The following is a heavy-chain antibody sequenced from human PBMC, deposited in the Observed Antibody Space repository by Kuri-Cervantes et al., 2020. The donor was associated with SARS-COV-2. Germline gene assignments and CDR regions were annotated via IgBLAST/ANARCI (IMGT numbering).Heavy chain of an antibody. V-gene: IGHV3-7*01. J-gene: IGHJ4*02. CDR2: IKPEGGEK. CDR1: GFTFSSCW. Sequence: GESLKISCAASGFTFSSCWMSWVRQAPGKGLEWVAAIKPEGGEKHYVDSVRGRFTISRDDAKNSLYLQMNSLRAEDTAVYYCASLDHGLGSYYHTFPHDYWGLGTQVTVSS. CDR3: ASLDHGLGSYYHTFPHDY. D-gene: IGHD3-10*01.